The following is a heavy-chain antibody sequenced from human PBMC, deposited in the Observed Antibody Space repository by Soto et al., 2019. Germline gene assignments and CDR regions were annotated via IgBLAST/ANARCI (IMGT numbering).Heavy chain of an antibody. CDR3: ARDADTTGHYSHFDL. Sequence: QVQLVESGGGVVQPGGSLRLSCAASGFTFSYYGFHWVRQAPGKGLEWVAVMHTGGNEKYYVDAVKGRFTVTRNDYRNMVYLEMSGRRAEDTVEYFCARDADTTGHYSHFDLWGRGALVAVSP. CDR1: GFTFSYYG. D-gene: IGHD3-9*01. V-gene: IGHV3-33*08. CDR2: MHTGGNEK. J-gene: IGHJ4*02.